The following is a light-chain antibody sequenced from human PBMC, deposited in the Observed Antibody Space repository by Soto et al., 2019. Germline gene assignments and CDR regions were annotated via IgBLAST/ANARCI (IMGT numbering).Light chain of an antibody. CDR2: YDD. V-gene: IGLV1-36*01. CDR3: GAWDESLNDQV. J-gene: IGLJ7*01. Sequence: QSALTQPPSVSEAPRQRVTISCSGSSSNIGNNAVNWYQQLPGKAPKLLIYYDDLLPSGVSDRFSGSKSGTSASLAISGLQSEDEADYYCGAWDESLNDQVFGGGTQLTVL. CDR1: SSNIGNNA.